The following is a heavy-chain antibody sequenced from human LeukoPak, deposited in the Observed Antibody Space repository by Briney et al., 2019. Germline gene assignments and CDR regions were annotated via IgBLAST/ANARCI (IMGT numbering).Heavy chain of an antibody. V-gene: IGHV3-23*01. CDR1: GSTFGNYY. CDR3: AKGTGGDYYYYGMDV. Sequence: GGSLRLSCAASGSTFGNYYMSWVRQAPGKGLEWVSAISGSGGSTYYADSVKGRFTISRDNSKNTLYLQMNSLRAEDTAVYYCAKGTGGDYYYYGMDVWGQGTTVTVSS. CDR2: ISGSGGST. D-gene: IGHD1-14*01. J-gene: IGHJ6*02.